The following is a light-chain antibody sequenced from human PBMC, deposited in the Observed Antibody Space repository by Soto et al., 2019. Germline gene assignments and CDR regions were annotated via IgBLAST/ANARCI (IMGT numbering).Light chain of an antibody. J-gene: IGKJ2*01. Sequence: DIQMTQSPSFLSASVGDRVTITCRANQTITRYLNWYQQKPGTAPKLLIYAASSLQEGVPSRFRGSGSGTDFTLTISNLQPEDFAAYSCQQSFSFPVTFGQGTKLEIK. CDR2: AAS. CDR1: QTITRY. V-gene: IGKV1-39*01. CDR3: QQSFSFPVT.